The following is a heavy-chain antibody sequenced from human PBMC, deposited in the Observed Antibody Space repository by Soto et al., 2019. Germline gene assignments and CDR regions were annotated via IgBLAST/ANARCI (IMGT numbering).Heavy chain of an antibody. Sequence: QVQLVESGGGVVQPGRSLRLSCAASGFTFSSYGMHWVRQAPGKGLEWVAVIWYDGSNKYYADSVKGRFTISRDNSKNTLYLQMNSLRAEDTAVYYCARDPPIYCSGGSCSSGYYYYYGMDVWGQGTTVTVSS. J-gene: IGHJ6*02. D-gene: IGHD2-15*01. CDR2: IWYDGSNK. V-gene: IGHV3-33*01. CDR1: GFTFSSYG. CDR3: ARDPPIYCSGGSCSSGYYYYYGMDV.